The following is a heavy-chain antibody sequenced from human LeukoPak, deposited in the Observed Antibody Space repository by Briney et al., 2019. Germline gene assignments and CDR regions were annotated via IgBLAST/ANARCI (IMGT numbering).Heavy chain of an antibody. V-gene: IGHV3-23*01. J-gene: IGHJ3*02. CDR1: GFTVSSYA. CDR2: ISGSGGST. CDR3: AKVKANPYGDYDGYAFDI. D-gene: IGHD4-17*01. Sequence: GGSLRLSCAASGFTVSSYAMSWVRQAPRKGLEWVSAISGSGGSTYYADSVKGRFTISRDNSKNTLYLQMNSLRAEDTAVYYCAKVKANPYGDYDGYAFDIWGQGTMVTVSS.